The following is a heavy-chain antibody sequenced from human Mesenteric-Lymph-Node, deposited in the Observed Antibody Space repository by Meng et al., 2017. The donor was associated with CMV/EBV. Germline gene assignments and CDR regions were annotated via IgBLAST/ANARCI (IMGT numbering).Heavy chain of an antibody. CDR1: GASMSSYY. CDR2: IYYSGST. Sequence: ESLKISCSVSGASMSSYYWSWIRQPPGKGLDWIGYIYYSGSTNYNPSLKSRVTISVDTSKNQFSLILSSVTAADTAVYYCARGGYSSLSDAFDIWGQGTLVTVSS. V-gene: IGHV4-59*13. CDR3: ARGGYSSLSDAFDI. D-gene: IGHD6-6*01. J-gene: IGHJ3*02.